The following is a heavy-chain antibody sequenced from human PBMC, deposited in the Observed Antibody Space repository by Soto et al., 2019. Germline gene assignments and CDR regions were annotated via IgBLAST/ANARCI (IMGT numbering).Heavy chain of an antibody. CDR2: ISSNGGST. CDR1: GFTFSSYA. J-gene: IGHJ3*02. Sequence: EVQLVESGGGLVQPGGSLRLSCAASGFTFSSYAMHWVRQAPGKGLEYVSAISSNGGSTYYANSVMGRFTISRDNSKNTLYFKRSGLRAEDRVVYYGAGRGVGATADDAFDIWGLGKMVTVSS. V-gene: IGHV3-64*01. CDR3: AGRGVGATADDAFDI. D-gene: IGHD5-12*01.